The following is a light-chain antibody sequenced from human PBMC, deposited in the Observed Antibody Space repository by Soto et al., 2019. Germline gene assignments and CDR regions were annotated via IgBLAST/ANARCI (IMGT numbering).Light chain of an antibody. Sequence: DMQMTQSPSSLSASVGDRVTITCRASQGLGNYLAWYQQKPGKAPKLLIYSASTLQSGVPPRFSGSGSGTEFTLTISGLQPEDIATYYCLTYNGPPLSLGGGTKVEI. V-gene: IGKV1-27*01. CDR3: LTYNGPPLS. CDR2: SAS. CDR1: QGLGNY. J-gene: IGKJ4*01.